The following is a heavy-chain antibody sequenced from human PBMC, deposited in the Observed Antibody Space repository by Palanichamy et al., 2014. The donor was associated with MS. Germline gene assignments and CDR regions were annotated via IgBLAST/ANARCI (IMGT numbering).Heavy chain of an antibody. Sequence: EVQLVESGGGLVQPGRSLRLSCAASGFTFDDYAMHWVRQAPGKGLEWVSGISWNSGSIGYADSVKGRFAISRDNAKNSLYLQMNSLRAEDTALYYCAKDIGAAAGDAFDIWGQGTMVTVSS. J-gene: IGHJ3*02. D-gene: IGHD6-25*01. CDR3: AKDIGAAAGDAFDI. CDR2: ISWNSGSI. CDR1: GFTFDDYA. V-gene: IGHV3-9*01.